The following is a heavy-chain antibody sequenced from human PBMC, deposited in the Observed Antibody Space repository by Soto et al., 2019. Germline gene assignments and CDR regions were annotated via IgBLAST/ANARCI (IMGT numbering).Heavy chain of an antibody. D-gene: IGHD4-4*01. V-gene: IGHV3-9*01. CDR2: IGWNSGTI. J-gene: IGHJ5*02. Sequence: GGSLRLSCAASGFSFDDYTMHWVRQAPGKGLEWVSSIGWNSGTIAYADSVKGRFTISRDNAKNSLYLQMNSLRPEDTALYYCAKDIHSNLPPRWFDPWGQGTLVTVSS. CDR3: AKDIHSNLPPRWFDP. CDR1: GFSFDDYT.